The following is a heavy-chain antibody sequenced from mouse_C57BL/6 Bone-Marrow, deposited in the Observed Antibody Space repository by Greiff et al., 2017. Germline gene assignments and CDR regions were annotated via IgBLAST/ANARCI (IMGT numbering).Heavy chain of an antibody. CDR1: GYTFTSYG. V-gene: IGHV1-81*01. CDR3: AREFSYYGGSCEGWYFDV. D-gene: IGHD1-1*01. Sequence: QVQLQQSGAELARPGASVKLSCKASGYTFTSYGISWVKKRTGQGLEWIGEIYPRSGNTYYNEKFKGKATPTADKSSSTAYMELRSLTSEDSAVCFCAREFSYYGGSCEGWYFDVWGTGTTVTVSS. CDR2: IYPRSGNT. J-gene: IGHJ1*03.